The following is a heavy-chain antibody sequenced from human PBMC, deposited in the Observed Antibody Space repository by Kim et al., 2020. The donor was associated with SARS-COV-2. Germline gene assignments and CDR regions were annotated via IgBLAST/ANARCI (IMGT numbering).Heavy chain of an antibody. D-gene: IGHD3-22*01. CDR2: ISWNSGSI. Sequence: GGSLRLSCAASGFTFDDYAMHWVRQAPGKGLEWVSGISWNSGSIGYADSVKGRFTISRDNAKNSLYLQMNSLRAEDTALYYGAKIPGGYYDSSGSNDAFEIWGQETMVTVTS. V-gene: IGHV3-9*01. J-gene: IGHJ3*02. CDR3: AKIPGGYYDSSGSNDAFEI. CDR1: GFTFDDYA.